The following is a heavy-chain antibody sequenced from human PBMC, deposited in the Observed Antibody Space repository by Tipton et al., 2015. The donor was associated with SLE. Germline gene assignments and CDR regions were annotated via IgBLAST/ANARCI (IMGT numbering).Heavy chain of an antibody. Sequence: TLSLTCTVSGGSIRNYYWSWMRQPPGKGLEWIGQMYHSGSTNYDPSLKSRVTISVDTSKNHLSLKLNSVTAADTAVYFCAVHSIRDPAFDIWGQGTMVTVSS. CDR3: AVHSIRDPAFDI. V-gene: IGHV4-59*01. D-gene: IGHD2-21*01. CDR1: GGSIRNYY. J-gene: IGHJ3*02. CDR2: MYHSGST.